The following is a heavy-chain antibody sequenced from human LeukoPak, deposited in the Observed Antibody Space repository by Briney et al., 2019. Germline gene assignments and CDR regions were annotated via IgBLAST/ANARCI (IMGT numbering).Heavy chain of an antibody. V-gene: IGHV3-43*02. CDR1: GLNFDDSA. Sequence: GGSLRLSCVASGLNFDDSAMHWVRQAPGKGLEWVSLISADGGSTFSADSVKGRFSISRDNSKNSLYLQINSLRSEDTAMYYCAKESGKFDYWGQGTLVAVSS. CDR3: AKESGKFDY. J-gene: IGHJ4*02. CDR2: ISADGGST.